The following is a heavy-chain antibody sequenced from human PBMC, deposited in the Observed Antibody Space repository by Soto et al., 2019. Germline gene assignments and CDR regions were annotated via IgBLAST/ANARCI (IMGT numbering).Heavy chain of an antibody. D-gene: IGHD5-12*01. J-gene: IGHJ4*02. CDR3: ARGLGYGLFDY. CDR1: GFTFSSYG. V-gene: IGHV3-33*01. CDR2: IWYDGSNK. Sequence: GGSLRLSCAASGFTFSSYGMHWVRQAPGKGLEWVAVIWYDGSNKYYADSVKGRFTISRDNSKNTLYLQMNSLRAEDTAVYYCARGLGYGLFDYWGQGTLVTVSS.